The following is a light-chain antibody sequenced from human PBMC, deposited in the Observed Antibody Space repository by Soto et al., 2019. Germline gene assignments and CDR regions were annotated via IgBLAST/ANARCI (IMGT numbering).Light chain of an antibody. CDR3: AAWDDSLHGYV. Sequence: QSVLTQPPSAAGTPGQRVTISCSGSNSNIGSNIVSWYQQLPGTAPKLLIYSDKQRPSGVPDRFSGSKSGTSASLAISGLQSDDEADYYCAAWDDSLHGYVFGAGTKLTVL. CDR1: NSNIGSNI. J-gene: IGLJ1*01. V-gene: IGLV1-44*01. CDR2: SDK.